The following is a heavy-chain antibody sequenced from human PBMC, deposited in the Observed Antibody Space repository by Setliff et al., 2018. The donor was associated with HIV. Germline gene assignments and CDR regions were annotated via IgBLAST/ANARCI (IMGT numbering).Heavy chain of an antibody. CDR2: VVPTIHEA. CDR1: GVTFNYSF. J-gene: IGHJ1*01. D-gene: IGHD3-22*01. CDR3: ARGADASGYFYREYFQH. V-gene: IGHV1-69*13. Sequence: SVKVSCKASGVTFNYSFITWVRQAPGQGLGWMGGVVPTIHEATYAQKFQGRVTITADESATTVYVEMSGLTSEDTAIYYCARGADASGYFYREYFQHWGQGTLVTVSS.